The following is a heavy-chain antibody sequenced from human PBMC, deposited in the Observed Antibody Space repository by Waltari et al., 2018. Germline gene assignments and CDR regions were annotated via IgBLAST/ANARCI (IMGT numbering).Heavy chain of an antibody. CDR2: IYHSGST. D-gene: IGHD6-6*01. J-gene: IGHJ4*02. CDR3: ARQGSSSPYFDY. V-gene: IGHV4-38-2*01. CDR1: GYPISSGHY. Sequence: QVQLQESGPGLVKPSETLSLTCAVSGYPISSGHYSGWIRQPPGKGLEWIGSIYHSGSTYYNPSLKSRVTISVDTSKNQFSLKLSSVTAADTAVYYCARQGSSSPYFDYWGQGTLVTVSS.